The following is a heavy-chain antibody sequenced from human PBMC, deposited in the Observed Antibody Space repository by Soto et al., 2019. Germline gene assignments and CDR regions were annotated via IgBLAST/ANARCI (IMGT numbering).Heavy chain of an antibody. V-gene: IGHV1-18*01. CDR1: GYTFTSYG. D-gene: IGHD3-22*01. CDR2: ISAYNGNT. CDR3: VKLDSIRYFDY. Sequence: ASVKVSCKASGYTFTSYGISWLRQDPGQGLEWMGLISAYNGNTNYAQKLQGRGTMNTDTYTGTAYPELRSLRSDDTAAYECVKLDSIRYFDYWG. J-gene: IGHJ4*01.